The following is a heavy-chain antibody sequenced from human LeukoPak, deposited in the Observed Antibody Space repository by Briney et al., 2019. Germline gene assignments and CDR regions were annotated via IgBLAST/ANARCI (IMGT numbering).Heavy chain of an antibody. CDR1: GFTFSSYG. J-gene: IGHJ4*02. V-gene: IGHV3-33*01. CDR2: MWYDGSNK. Sequence: GGSLRLSCAASGFTFSSYGMHWVRQAPGKGLEWVAVMWYDGSNKYYADSVKGRFTISRDNSKNTLYLQMNSLRAEDTAVYYCARARDGYRTDYFDYWGQGTLVTVSS. CDR3: ARARDGYRTDYFDY. D-gene: IGHD5-24*01.